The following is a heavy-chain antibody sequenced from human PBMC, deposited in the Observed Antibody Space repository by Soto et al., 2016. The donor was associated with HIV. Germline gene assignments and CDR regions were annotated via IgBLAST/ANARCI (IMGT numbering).Heavy chain of an antibody. D-gene: IGHD6-19*01. CDR3: SRAPVAAIAPFDY. Sequence: QVQLVQSGAEVKKPGASVKVSCKASGYTFTSFGLSWVRQAPGQGLEWMGWISADNENTNYPQKFQGRITMTTDSSTSTAYMELRSLRSDDTAVYYCSRAPVAAIAPFDYWGQGTLVTVSS. CDR2: ISADNENT. J-gene: IGHJ4*02. CDR1: GYTFTSFG. V-gene: IGHV1-18*01.